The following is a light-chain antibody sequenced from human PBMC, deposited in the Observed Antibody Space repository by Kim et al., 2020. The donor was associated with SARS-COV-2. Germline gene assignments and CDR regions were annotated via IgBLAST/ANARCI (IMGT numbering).Light chain of an antibody. CDR3: AARDDSVTGRV. CDR1: RPHIRMTY. CDR2: NTT. J-gene: IGLJ3*02. Sequence: CAGSRPHIRMTYAVVKPQCPGQRPTLPIYNTTQRPSGVPDRFAGSKSGTSASLAISGRRSEDEADYYGAARDDSVTGRVFGGGTQLTVL. V-gene: IGLV1-47*01.